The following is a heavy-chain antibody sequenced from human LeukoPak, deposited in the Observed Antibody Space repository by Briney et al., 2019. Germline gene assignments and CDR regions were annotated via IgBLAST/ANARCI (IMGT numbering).Heavy chain of an antibody. J-gene: IGHJ3*02. D-gene: IGHD3-10*01. CDR3: ARGSHDAFDI. V-gene: IGHV3-74*01. Sequence: GGSLSLSCAASGFTFSRNWMHWVRQAPGKGLVWVSRIHSDGSRTSYADSVKGRFTISRDNTKNTLYLQMNSLRAEDTAVYYCARGSHDAFDIWGQGTMVTVSS. CDR1: GFTFSRNW. CDR2: IHSDGSRT.